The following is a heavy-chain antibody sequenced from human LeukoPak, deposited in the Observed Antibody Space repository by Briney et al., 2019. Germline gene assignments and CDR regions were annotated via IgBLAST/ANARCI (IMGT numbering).Heavy chain of an antibody. CDR1: GGSISSSSYY. CDR2: IYYSGST. Sequence: SETLSLTCTVSGGSISSSSYYWGWIRQPPGKGLEWIGSIYYSGSTYYNPSLKSRVTISVDTSKNQFSLKLSSVTAADTAVYYCASDLAAAGNPAGYWGQGTLVTVSS. CDR3: ASDLAAAGNPAGY. V-gene: IGHV4-39*01. J-gene: IGHJ4*02. D-gene: IGHD6-13*01.